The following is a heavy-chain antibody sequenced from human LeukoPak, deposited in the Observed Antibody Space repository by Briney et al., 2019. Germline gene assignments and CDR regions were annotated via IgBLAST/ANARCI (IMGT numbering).Heavy chain of an antibody. CDR3: AAQWLVLGAFDI. CDR1: GFTFSSYA. V-gene: IGHV3-23*01. CDR2: ISGSGAST. J-gene: IGHJ3*02. Sequence: PGGSLRLSCAASGFTFSSYAMSWVRQAPGKGLEWVSAISGSGASTYYADSVKGRFTISRDNSKNTLYLQMNSLRAEDTAVYYCAAQWLVLGAFDIWGQGTMVTVSS. D-gene: IGHD6-19*01.